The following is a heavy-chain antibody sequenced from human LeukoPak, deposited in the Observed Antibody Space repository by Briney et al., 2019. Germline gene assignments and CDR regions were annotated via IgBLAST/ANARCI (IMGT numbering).Heavy chain of an antibody. D-gene: IGHD2-2*03. CDR1: GASISSHY. Sequence: SETLSLTCTVSGASISSHYWSWIRQPPGKGLEWIGYLYYSGSTNYNPSLKSRVTISVDTSKNQFSLKLSSVTAADTAVYYCAGHTSDGYGPAPYGFDIWGQGTMVTVSS. J-gene: IGHJ3*02. CDR2: LYYSGST. V-gene: IGHV4-59*08. CDR3: AGHTSDGYGPAPYGFDI.